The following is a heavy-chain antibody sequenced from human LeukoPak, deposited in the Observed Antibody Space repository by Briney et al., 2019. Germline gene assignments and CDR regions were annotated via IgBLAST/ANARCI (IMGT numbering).Heavy chain of an antibody. J-gene: IGHJ4*02. D-gene: IGHD6-6*01. V-gene: IGHV3-9*01. CDR1: GFTFDDYA. Sequence: GGSLRLSCAASGFTFDDYAMHWVRQAPGKGLEWVSGISWNSGSIGYADSVKGRFTISRDNAKNSLYLQMNSLRAEDTALYYCAKDLTYSSSSGFDYWGQGTLVTASS. CDR2: ISWNSGSI. CDR3: AKDLTYSSSSGFDY.